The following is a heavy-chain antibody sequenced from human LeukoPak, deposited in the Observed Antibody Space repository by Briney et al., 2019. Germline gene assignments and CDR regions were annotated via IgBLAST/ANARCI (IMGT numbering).Heavy chain of an antibody. CDR2: INHSGST. V-gene: IGHV4-34*01. D-gene: IGHD5-18*01. CDR1: GGSFSGYY. Sequence: SETLSLTCAVSGGSFSGYYWSWIRQPPGKGLEWIGEINHSGSTNYNASLKSRVTISVDTSKNQFSPRLSSVTAADTAVYYCAPRGDIEHSYGYGKWFDPWGQGTRVTVSS. J-gene: IGHJ5*02. CDR3: APRGDIEHSYGYGKWFDP.